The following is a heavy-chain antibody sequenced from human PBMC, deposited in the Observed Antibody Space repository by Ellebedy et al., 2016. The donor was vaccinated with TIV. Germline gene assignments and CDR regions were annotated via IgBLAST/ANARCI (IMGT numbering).Heavy chain of an antibody. CDR3: ARRRKDYYGSGNYYNDY. Sequence: GESLKISCKGSGYYFPNYWIGWVRQMPGKGLEWMGLIYPGDSDTRYIPSFQGQVTITADKSISTAYLQWSRLKASDTTMYYCARRRKDYYGSGNYYNDYWGQGTLVTVSS. CDR2: IYPGDSDT. CDR1: GYYFPNYW. D-gene: IGHD3-10*01. V-gene: IGHV5-51*01. J-gene: IGHJ4*02.